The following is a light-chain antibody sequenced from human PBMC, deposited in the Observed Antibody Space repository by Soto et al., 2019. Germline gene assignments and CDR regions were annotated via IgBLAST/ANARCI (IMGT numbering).Light chain of an antibody. CDR2: GNS. CDR1: SSNIGAGYD. CDR3: QSYDSSLSGLWV. Sequence: QSVLTQPPSVSGAPGQRVTISCTGSSSNIGAGYDVHWYQQLPGTAPKLLIYGNSNRPSGVPDRFSGSKSGTSASLAITGLQADDEADYYCQSYDSSLSGLWVFGGGTKVTVL. V-gene: IGLV1-40*01. J-gene: IGLJ3*02.